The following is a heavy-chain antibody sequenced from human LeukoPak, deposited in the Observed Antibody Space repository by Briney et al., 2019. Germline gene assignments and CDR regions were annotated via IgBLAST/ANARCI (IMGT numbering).Heavy chain of an antibody. CDR3: ARHHSIRAGYDAFDI. J-gene: IGHJ3*02. CDR1: GYSFTSYW. D-gene: IGHD3-9*01. Sequence: KDGESLKISCKGSGYSFTSYWIGWVRQMPGKGLEWMGIIYPGDSDTRYSPSFQGQVTISADKSISTAYLQWSSLKASDTAMYYCARHHSIRAGYDAFDIWGQGTMVTVSS. CDR2: IYPGDSDT. V-gene: IGHV5-51*01.